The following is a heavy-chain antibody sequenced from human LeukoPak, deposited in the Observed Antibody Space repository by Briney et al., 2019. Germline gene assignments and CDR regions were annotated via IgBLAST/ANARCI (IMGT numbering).Heavy chain of an antibody. CDR1: GGSITSYY. D-gene: IGHD6-13*01. V-gene: IGHV4-59*01. Sequence: SETLSLTCTVSGGSITSYYWSWIRQPPGKGLEWIGYMYYTGRTNYNPSLKSRVTISVDTSKNQFSLKLSSVTAADTAVYYCARVIAAAGTSTLDYFDYWGQGTLVTVSS. CDR2: MYYTGRT. CDR3: ARVIAAAGTSTLDYFDY. J-gene: IGHJ4*02.